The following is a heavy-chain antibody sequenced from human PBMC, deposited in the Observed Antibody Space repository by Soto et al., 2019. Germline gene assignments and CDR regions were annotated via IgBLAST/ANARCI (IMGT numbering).Heavy chain of an antibody. CDR1: GFTFSSYS. D-gene: IGHD2-15*01. CDR2: ISSSSSYI. CDR3: ARELEYCSGGSCYTSYFDY. Sequence: GGSLRLSCAASGFTFSSYSMNWVRQAPGKGLEWVSSISSSSSYIYYADSVKGRFTISRDNAKNSLYLQMNSLRAEDTAVYYCARELEYCSGGSCYTSYFDYWGQGTLVTVSS. V-gene: IGHV3-21*01. J-gene: IGHJ4*02.